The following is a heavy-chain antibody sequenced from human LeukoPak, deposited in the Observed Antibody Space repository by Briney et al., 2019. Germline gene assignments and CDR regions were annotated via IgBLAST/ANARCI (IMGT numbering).Heavy chain of an antibody. CDR2: INYSGST. J-gene: IGHJ4*02. CDR3: ARAGRSSWSIY. CDR1: GGSISSGSYY. Sequence: SQTLSLTPTVSGGSISSGSYYCSSIRHHPGKGLEWIGYINYSGSTYYNPSLKSRVTISVDTSKNQFSLKLSSVTAADTAVYYGARAGRSSWSIYWGEGTLVTVSS. D-gene: IGHD6-13*01. V-gene: IGHV4-31*03.